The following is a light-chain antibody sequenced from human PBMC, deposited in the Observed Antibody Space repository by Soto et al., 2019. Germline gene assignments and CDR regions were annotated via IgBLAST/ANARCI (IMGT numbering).Light chain of an antibody. CDR2: GAS. Sequence: EIVLTQSPATLSLSPGERATLSCRASQSVSSSYLAWYQQKPGQAPRLLIYGASSRATGIPDRFSGSGSGTDFTLTISSLEPEDFAVYYCQQRSNWPTWTFGQGTKVDIK. V-gene: IGKV3D-20*02. CDR3: QQRSNWPTWT. CDR1: QSVSSSY. J-gene: IGKJ1*01.